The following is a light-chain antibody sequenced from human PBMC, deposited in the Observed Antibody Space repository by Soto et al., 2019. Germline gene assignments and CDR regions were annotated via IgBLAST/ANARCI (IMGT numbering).Light chain of an antibody. CDR1: QSVLYSSNNKNY. J-gene: IGKJ4*01. V-gene: IGKV4-1*01. Sequence: DIVMTQSPDSLAVSLGERATINCESSQSVLYSSNNKNYLAWYQQKPGQPPKLLIYWASTRESGVPDRFSGSGSGTDFTLTISSLQAEDVAVYYCQQYYSNALTFGGGTKVEIK. CDR3: QQYYSNALT. CDR2: WAS.